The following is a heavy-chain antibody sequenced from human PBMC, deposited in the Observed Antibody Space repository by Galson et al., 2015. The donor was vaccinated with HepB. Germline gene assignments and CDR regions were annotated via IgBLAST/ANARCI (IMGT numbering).Heavy chain of an antibody. Sequence: SVKVSCKASRYTFINFGITWLRQAPGQGLEWMAWISAYNGNTDYAQKFQGRVTMTTDASTSTAYMELRGLTSDDTAVYYCAAARYTTSAPDTWGQGTLVTVSS. D-gene: IGHD6-6*01. J-gene: IGHJ5*02. CDR3: AAARYTTSAPDT. V-gene: IGHV1-18*01. CDR2: ISAYNGNT. CDR1: RYTFINFG.